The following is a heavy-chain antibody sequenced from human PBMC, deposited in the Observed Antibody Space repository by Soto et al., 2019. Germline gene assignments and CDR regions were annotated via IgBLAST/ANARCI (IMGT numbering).Heavy chain of an antibody. Sequence: GGSLRLSCAASGFTFSSYGMHWVRQAPGKGLEWVAVISYDGSNKYYADSVKGRFTISRDNSKNTLCLQMNSLRAEDTAVYYCAKDLGLDDILTGPFDYWGQGTLVTVSS. J-gene: IGHJ4*02. D-gene: IGHD3-9*01. CDR2: ISYDGSNK. CDR3: AKDLGLDDILTGPFDY. CDR1: GFTFSSYG. V-gene: IGHV3-30*18.